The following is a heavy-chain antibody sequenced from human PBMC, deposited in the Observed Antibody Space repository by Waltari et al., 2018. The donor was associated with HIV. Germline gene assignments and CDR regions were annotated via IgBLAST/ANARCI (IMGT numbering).Heavy chain of an antibody. J-gene: IGHJ3*01. Sequence: EVRLVESGGGKVQPGRSLTLSCAASGFNFDQSAMHWVRQVPGQCREWKAGIGYDSYSLEYANSVMGRFTISRDNAKKSLYLQMSSLRTEDTALYYCAKDTKARSIYYHFGLDVWGPGTMVFVSS. CDR2: IGYDSYSL. CDR1: GFNFDQSA. CDR3: AKDTKARSIYYHFGLDV. D-gene: IGHD3-10*01. V-gene: IGHV3-9*01.